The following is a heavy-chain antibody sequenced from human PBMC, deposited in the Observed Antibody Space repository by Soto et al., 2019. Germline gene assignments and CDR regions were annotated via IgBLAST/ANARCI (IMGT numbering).Heavy chain of an antibody. CDR3: TALCGYPHQGMHV. Sequence: PGGSIVLSCAASGFTFSNAWMSWVRQAPGKGLEWVGRIKSKTDGGTTDYAAPVKGRFTISRDDSKNTLYLQMNSLKTEDTAGYYFTALCGYPHQGMHVWGKGTPVTV. V-gene: IGHV3-15*01. CDR1: GFTFSNAW. CDR2: IKSKTDGGTT. D-gene: IGHD3-22*01. J-gene: IGHJ6*03.